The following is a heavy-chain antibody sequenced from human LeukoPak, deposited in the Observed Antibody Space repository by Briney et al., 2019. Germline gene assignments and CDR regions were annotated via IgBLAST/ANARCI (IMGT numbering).Heavy chain of an antibody. CDR3: ARDHYDSSGYPNLRFDY. Sequence: GGSLRLSCAASGFTFSSYGMHWVRQAPGKGLEWVAVISYDGSNKYYADSVKGRFTISRDNSKNTLCLQMNSLRAEDTAVYYCARDHYDSSGYPNLRFDYWGQGTLVTVSS. D-gene: IGHD3-22*01. CDR1: GFTFSSYG. V-gene: IGHV3-30*19. CDR2: ISYDGSNK. J-gene: IGHJ4*02.